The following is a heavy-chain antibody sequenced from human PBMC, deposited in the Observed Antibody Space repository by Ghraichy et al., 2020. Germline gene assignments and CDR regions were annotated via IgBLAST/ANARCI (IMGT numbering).Heavy chain of an antibody. CDR3: TREERY. J-gene: IGHJ4*02. CDR2: IKPDGSEK. CDR1: GFIFNTYW. Sequence: GESLNTSCAASGFIFNTYWMTWVRQAPGKGLEWVANIKPDGSEKYYVDSVKGRFTISRDNAKNSVYLQMNSLRAEDTAVYYCTREERYWGQGTLVTVSS. V-gene: IGHV3-7*01.